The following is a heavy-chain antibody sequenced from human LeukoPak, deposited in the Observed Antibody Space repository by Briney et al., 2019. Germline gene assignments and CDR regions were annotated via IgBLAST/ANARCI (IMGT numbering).Heavy chain of an antibody. Sequence: SETLSLTCAVYGASFRNYYWSWIRQTPGKRLEWIGEIDHSGATNYNPSLKSRVTISLDTSKNQFSLKLTSVIAADMAVYFCARSGTYQYSSTSDYWGQGTLVTVSS. CDR2: IDHSGAT. J-gene: IGHJ4*02. CDR1: GASFRNYY. CDR3: ARSGTYQYSSTSDY. V-gene: IGHV4-34*01. D-gene: IGHD6-13*01.